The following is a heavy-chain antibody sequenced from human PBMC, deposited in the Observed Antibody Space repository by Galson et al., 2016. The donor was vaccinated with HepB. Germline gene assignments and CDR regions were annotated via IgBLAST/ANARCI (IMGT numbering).Heavy chain of an antibody. V-gene: IGHV3-23*01. Sequence: SLRLSCAASGFTFSSSSMSWVRQAPGKGLEWVAAIDGRDDTTYYADSVKGHFSISRDSSKNTLYLQMNTLRVEDTAVYYCAKGGAYDNWGQGTLVTVSS. D-gene: IGHD1-26*01. CDR3: AKGGAYDN. J-gene: IGHJ4*02. CDR2: IDGRDDTT. CDR1: GFTFSSSS.